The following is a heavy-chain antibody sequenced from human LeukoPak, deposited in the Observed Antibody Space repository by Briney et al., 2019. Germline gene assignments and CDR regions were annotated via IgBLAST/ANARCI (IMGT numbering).Heavy chain of an antibody. CDR3: AKSMSGYYRPFDF. V-gene: IGHV3-23*01. J-gene: IGHJ4*02. CDR1: GFIFSNFS. D-gene: IGHD3-22*01. CDR2: ISGSGGGT. Sequence: PGGSLRLSCATSGFIFSNFSMSWVRQAPGKGLEWVSLISGSGGGTYYAASVKGRFTVSRDNSKNTLFLQINSLRAEDTALYYCAKSMSGYYRPFDFWGQGTLVTVSS.